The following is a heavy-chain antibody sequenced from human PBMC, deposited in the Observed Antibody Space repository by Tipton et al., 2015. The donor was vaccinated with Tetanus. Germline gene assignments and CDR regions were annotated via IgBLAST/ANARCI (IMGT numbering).Heavy chain of an antibody. V-gene: IGHV4-59*11. CDR2: ISGSGTS. Sequence: LRLSCLASGFTFSVHSMSWIRQPPGKGLEWLAYISGSGTSNSNYFLKSRITVSRDTSKNHFSLNLASVTAADTAVYFCARANFDSSKKGPFDSWGQGIPVIVSA. J-gene: IGHJ4*02. CDR1: GFTFSVHS. CDR3: ARANFDSSKKGPFDS. D-gene: IGHD3-3*01.